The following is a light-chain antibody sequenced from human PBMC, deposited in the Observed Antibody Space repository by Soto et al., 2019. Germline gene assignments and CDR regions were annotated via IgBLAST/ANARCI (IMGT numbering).Light chain of an antibody. CDR1: QSISAW. J-gene: IGKJ5*01. Sequence: DIQMTQSPSTLSASVGERVTITCRASQSISAWLAWYQQKPGKAPKLLIYKASNVESGVPSRFSGSGSGTEFTLTISSLQPDDFATDYCQQYHSYPLTVGQGTRLEIK. CDR2: KAS. CDR3: QQYHSYPLT. V-gene: IGKV1-5*03.